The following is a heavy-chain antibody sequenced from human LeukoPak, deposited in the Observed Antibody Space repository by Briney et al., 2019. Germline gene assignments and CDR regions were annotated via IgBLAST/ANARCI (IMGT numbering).Heavy chain of an antibody. D-gene: IGHD2-2*01. CDR2: IYYSGST. CDR3: AGMGHGYCSSTSCYGGPCRR. V-gene: IGHV4-39*07. J-gene: IGHJ4*02. CDR1: GGSISSSSYY. Sequence: SETLSLTCAVSGGSISSSSYYWGWIRQPPGKGLEWIGSIYYSGSTYYNPSLKSRVTISVDTSKNQFSLKLSSVTAADTAVYYCAGMGHGYCSSTSCYGGPCRRWGQGTLVTVSS.